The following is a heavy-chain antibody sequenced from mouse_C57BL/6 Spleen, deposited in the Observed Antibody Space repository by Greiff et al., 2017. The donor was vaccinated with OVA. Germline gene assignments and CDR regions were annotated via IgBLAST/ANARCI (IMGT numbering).Heavy chain of an antibody. J-gene: IGHJ1*03. CDR1: GYTFTDYY. CDR2: INPNNGGT. V-gene: IGHV1-26*01. Sequence: VQLKQSGPELVKPGASVKISCKASGYTFTDYYMNWVKQSHGKSLEWIGDINPNNGGTSYNQKFKGKATLTVDKSSSTAYMELRSLTSEDSAVYYCARNHYYGSSLWYFDVWGTGTTVTVSS. CDR3: ARNHYYGSSLWYFDV. D-gene: IGHD1-1*01.